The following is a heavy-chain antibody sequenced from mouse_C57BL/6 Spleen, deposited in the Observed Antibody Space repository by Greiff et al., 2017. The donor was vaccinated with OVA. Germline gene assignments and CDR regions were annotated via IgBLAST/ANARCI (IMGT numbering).Heavy chain of an antibody. CDR3: ARDGYYG. CDR2: ISDGGSYT. D-gene: IGHD2-3*01. Sequence: EVHLVESGGGLVKPGGSLKLSCAASGFTFSSYAVSWVRQTPEKRLEWVATISDGGSYTYYPDTVKGRFTISRDNAKNNLYLQMSHLKSEDTAMYYCARDGYYGWGQGTTLTVSS. V-gene: IGHV5-4*01. J-gene: IGHJ2*01. CDR1: GFTFSSYA.